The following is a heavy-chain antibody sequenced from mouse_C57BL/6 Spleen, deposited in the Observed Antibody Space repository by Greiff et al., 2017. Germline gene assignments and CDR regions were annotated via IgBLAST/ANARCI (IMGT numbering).Heavy chain of an antibody. D-gene: IGHD2-4*01. CDR2: INPGSGYT. Sequence: VQLQQSGADLAKPGASVKLSCKASGYTFTSYWMHWVKQSPGQGLEWIGYINPGSGYTKYNQKFKGKATLTADKSSNTAYMQLSSLTYEDSAVYYCARSLYDYDAAMDYWGQGTSVTVSS. J-gene: IGHJ4*01. CDR3: ARSLYDYDAAMDY. V-gene: IGHV1-7*01. CDR1: GYTFTSYW.